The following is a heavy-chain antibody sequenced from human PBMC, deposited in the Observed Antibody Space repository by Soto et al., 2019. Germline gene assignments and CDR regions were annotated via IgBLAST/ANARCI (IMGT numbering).Heavy chain of an antibody. CDR3: AKDLHCSGGSCYSGYRFDP. Sequence: GGSLRLSCAASGFTFSSYAMSWVRQAPGKGLEWVSAISGSGGSTYYADSVKGRFTISRDNSKNTLYLQMNSLRAEDTAVYYCAKDLHCSGGSCYSGYRFDPWGQGTLVTVSS. D-gene: IGHD2-15*01. CDR1: GFTFSSYA. J-gene: IGHJ5*02. V-gene: IGHV3-23*01. CDR2: ISGSGGST.